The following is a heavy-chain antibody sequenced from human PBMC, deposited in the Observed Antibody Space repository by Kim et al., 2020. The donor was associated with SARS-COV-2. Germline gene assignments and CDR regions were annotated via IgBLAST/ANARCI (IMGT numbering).Heavy chain of an antibody. D-gene: IGHD3-10*01. CDR3: AKDLGHYGSGSVGGMDV. J-gene: IGHJ6*02. Sequence: KGRFTISRHNSKNTLYLQVNSLRAEDTAVYYCAKDLGHYGSGSVGGMDVWGQGTTVTVSS. V-gene: IGHV3-23*01.